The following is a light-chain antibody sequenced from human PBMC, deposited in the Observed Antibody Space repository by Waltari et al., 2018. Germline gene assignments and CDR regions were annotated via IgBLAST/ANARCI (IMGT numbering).Light chain of an antibody. Sequence: SYELTQPPSVSVPPAQTASISFSGGELGDKYACWYRQKPDQSPLLVIDQDPQRPSGIPGRFSGSNSGITATLTIRGTQPVDEADYYCQAWDNFTVAFGGGTKLSVL. CDR2: QDP. CDR1: ELGDKY. V-gene: IGLV3-1*01. J-gene: IGLJ2*01. CDR3: QAWDNFTVA.